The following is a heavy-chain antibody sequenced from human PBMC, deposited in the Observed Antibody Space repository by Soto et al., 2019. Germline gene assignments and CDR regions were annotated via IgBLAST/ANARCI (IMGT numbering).Heavy chain of an antibody. J-gene: IGHJ5*02. D-gene: IGHD6-6*01. CDR2: INPNSGGT. Sequence: QVQLVQSGAEVKKPGASVKVSCKASGYTFTGYYMHWVRQAPGQGLEWMGWINPNSGGTNYAQKCQGWVTTTRDTPISPAYMELSRLRSDDTAVYYCARGQEYSSSSPPGEGLGFDPWGQGTLVTVSS. CDR3: ARGQEYSSSSPPGEGLGFDP. V-gene: IGHV1-2*04. CDR1: GYTFTGYY.